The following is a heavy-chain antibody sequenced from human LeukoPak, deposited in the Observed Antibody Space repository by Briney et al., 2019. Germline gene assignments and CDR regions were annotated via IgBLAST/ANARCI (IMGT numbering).Heavy chain of an antibody. D-gene: IGHD3-10*01. Sequence: GGSLRLSCAASGFTFRTYWMSWVRQAPGKGLEWVANIKQDGDQKHYADSVRGRFTISRDNAKNSLYLQMSSLRAEDTAVYYCARFAKGYGSGDIDYWGQGTLVTVSS. J-gene: IGHJ4*02. CDR3: ARFAKGYGSGDIDY. V-gene: IGHV3-7*03. CDR1: GFTFRTYW. CDR2: IKQDGDQK.